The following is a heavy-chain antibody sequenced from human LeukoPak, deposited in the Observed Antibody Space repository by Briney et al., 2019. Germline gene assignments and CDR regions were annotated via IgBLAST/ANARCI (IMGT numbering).Heavy chain of an antibody. D-gene: IGHD1-26*01. CDR1: RFSFSLYN. CDR2: ISSTGSRI. J-gene: IGHJ4*02. CDR3: ARSSGGSYLLFDY. Sequence: GGSLRLSCAASRFSFSLYNMNWVRQAPGKGLEWVSYISSTGSRIYYADSVKGRFTISRDNAKNLLYLQMSSLRDEDTAVYYCARSSGGSYLLFDYWGQGTLVTVSS. V-gene: IGHV3-48*02.